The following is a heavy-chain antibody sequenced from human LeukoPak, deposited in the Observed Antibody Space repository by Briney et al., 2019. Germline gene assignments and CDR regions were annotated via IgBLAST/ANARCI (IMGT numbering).Heavy chain of an antibody. D-gene: IGHD1-26*01. Sequence: SETLSLICTVSGDSTSSYYWSWIRQPPGKGLEWIGYIYDSGSTNYNPSLKSRVTISEDTSKNQFSLVLSSVTAADTAVYYCASSGSKSSLDYWGQGTLVTVSS. J-gene: IGHJ4*02. CDR1: GDSTSSYY. CDR2: IYDSGST. CDR3: ASSGSKSSLDY. V-gene: IGHV4-59*01.